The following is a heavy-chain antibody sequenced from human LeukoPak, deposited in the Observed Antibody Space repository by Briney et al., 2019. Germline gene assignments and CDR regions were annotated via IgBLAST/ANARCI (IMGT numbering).Heavy chain of an antibody. CDR1: GGSISSGSYY. V-gene: IGHV4-39*07. Sequence: SETLSLTCTVSGGSISSGSYYWGWIRQPPGKGLEWIGEINHSGSTNYNPSLKSRVTISVDTSKNQFSLKLSSVTAADTAVYYCASLSTFNSGPFDYWGQGTLVTVSS. CDR2: INHSGST. J-gene: IGHJ4*02. D-gene: IGHD3-10*01. CDR3: ASLSTFNSGPFDY.